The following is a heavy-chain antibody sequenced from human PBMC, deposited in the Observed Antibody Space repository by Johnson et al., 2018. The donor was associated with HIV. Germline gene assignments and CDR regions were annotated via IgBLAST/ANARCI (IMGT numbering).Heavy chain of an antibody. V-gene: IGHV3-30*04. Sequence: QMLLVESGGGVVQPGRSLRLSCAASGFTFSSYVMHWVRQAPGKGLEWVAVISYDGSNKYYADSVKGRFTISRDTSKNTLYLQMNSLRAEDTAVYYCAKNFGKILAAGGLEVGDAFDIWGQGTMVTVSS. J-gene: IGHJ3*02. CDR3: AKNFGKILAAGGLEVGDAFDI. CDR2: ISYDGSNK. CDR1: GFTFSSYV. D-gene: IGHD6-13*01.